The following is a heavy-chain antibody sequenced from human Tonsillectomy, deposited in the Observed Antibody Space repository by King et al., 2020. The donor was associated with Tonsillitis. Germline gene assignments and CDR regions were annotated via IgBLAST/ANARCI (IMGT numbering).Heavy chain of an antibody. Sequence: QLVQSGGGLVQPGRSLRLSCAASGFTFDDYVMHWVRQAPGKGLEWVSGISWNGDSIGYADSVKGRFTISRDNAKNSLYLQINSLRPEDTALYYCAKRGLRGSGSYYNALFDYWGQGTLVTVSS. V-gene: IGHV3-9*01. J-gene: IGHJ4*02. CDR3: AKRGLRGSGSYYNALFDY. D-gene: IGHD3-10*01. CDR1: GFTFDDYV. CDR2: ISWNGDSI.